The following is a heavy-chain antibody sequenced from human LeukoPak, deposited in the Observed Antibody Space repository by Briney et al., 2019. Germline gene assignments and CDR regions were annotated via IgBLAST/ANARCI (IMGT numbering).Heavy chain of an antibody. V-gene: IGHV4-39*01. CDR2: IYYIGTS. CDR1: GDSINTSNYF. J-gene: IGHJ4*02. CDR3: ARHRSGSYIRYFDY. D-gene: IGHD1-26*01. Sequence: SETLSLTCTVSGDSINTSNYFWGWIRQSTGKGLEWIGNIYYIGTSDYNPSLKSRVTISIDTSKHQFSLNLRSVTAADTAFYYCARHRSGSYIRYFDYWGQGALVTVSS.